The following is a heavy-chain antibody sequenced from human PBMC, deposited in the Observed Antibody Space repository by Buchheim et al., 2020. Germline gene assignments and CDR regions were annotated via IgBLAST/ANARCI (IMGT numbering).Heavy chain of an antibody. CDR3: AKLYDFWSGYYLDYYYYGMDV. D-gene: IGHD3-3*01. CDR1: GFTFSSYA. V-gene: IGHV3-23*01. Sequence: EVQLLESGGGLVQPGGSLRLSCAASGFTFSSYAMSWVRQAPGKGLEWVSAISGSGGSTYYADSVKGRFTISRDNSKNTLYLQMNSLRAEDTAVYYCAKLYDFWSGYYLDYYYYGMDVWGQGTT. J-gene: IGHJ6*02. CDR2: ISGSGGST.